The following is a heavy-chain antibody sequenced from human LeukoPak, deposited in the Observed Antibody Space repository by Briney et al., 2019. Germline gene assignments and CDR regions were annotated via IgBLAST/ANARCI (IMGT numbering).Heavy chain of an antibody. CDR1: GGSISSGDYY. D-gene: IGHD2-2*01. V-gene: IGHV4-30-4*08. Sequence: SQTLSLTCTVSGGSISSGDYYWSWIRQPPGKGLEWIGYIYYSGSTYYNPSLKSRVTISVDTSKNQFSLKLSSVTAADTAVYYCARHRLGYCSSTSCYYYYYMDVWGKGTTVTVSS. CDR3: ARHRLGYCSSTSCYYYYYMDV. CDR2: IYYSGST. J-gene: IGHJ6*03.